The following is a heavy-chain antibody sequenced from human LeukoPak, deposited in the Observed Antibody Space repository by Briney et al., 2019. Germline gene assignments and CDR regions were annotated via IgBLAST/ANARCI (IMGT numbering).Heavy chain of an antibody. V-gene: IGHV4-59*01. Sequence: SETLSLTCTVSGGSISSYYWSWIRQPPGKGREWIGYIYYSGSTNYNPSLKSRVTISVDTSKNQFSLKLSSVTAADTAVYYCARMGDYRYYDFWSGSPPYYYYGMDVWGQGTTVTVSS. J-gene: IGHJ6*02. D-gene: IGHD3-3*01. CDR3: ARMGDYRYYDFWSGSPPYYYYGMDV. CDR2: IYYSGST. CDR1: GGSISSYY.